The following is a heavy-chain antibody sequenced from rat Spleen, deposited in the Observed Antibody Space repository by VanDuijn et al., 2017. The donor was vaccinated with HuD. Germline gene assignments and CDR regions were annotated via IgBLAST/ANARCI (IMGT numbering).Heavy chain of an antibody. CDR3: ARLGYNPFDS. D-gene: IGHD1-5*01. J-gene: IGHJ2*01. CDR1: GFTFSNYG. Sequence: EVQLVESGGGLVQPGRSMKLSCAASGFTFSNYGMAWVRQAPKKGLEWVAYISYDGGSTYYRDSVKGRFTISRDNAKSTLYLQMDSLRSEDTATYYCARLGYNPFDSWGQGVMVTVSS. CDR2: ISYDGGST. V-gene: IGHV5-25*01.